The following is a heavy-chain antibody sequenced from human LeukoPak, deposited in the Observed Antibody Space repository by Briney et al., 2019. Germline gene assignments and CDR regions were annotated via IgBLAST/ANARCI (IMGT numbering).Heavy chain of an antibody. Sequence: GGSLRLSCAASGFTFSSYAMHWVRQAPGKGLEWVAVISSDGSDKYYADSVKGRFTISRDNSKNTLYLQMNSLRAEDTAVYYCAKEGGEYCSSTSCYPEDYWGQGTLVTVSS. V-gene: IGHV3-30-3*01. D-gene: IGHD2-2*01. CDR1: GFTFSSYA. CDR3: AKEGGEYCSSTSCYPEDY. CDR2: ISSDGSDK. J-gene: IGHJ4*02.